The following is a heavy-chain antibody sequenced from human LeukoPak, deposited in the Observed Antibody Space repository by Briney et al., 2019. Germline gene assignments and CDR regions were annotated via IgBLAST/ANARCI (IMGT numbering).Heavy chain of an antibody. CDR1: GFTFSTYT. Sequence: GGSLRLSCAASGFTFSTYTMAWVRQAPGKGLEWVSAISGSGGSTYYADSVKGRFTISRDNSKNTLYLQMNSLRAEDTAVYYCAKGTWYYYDSSGYPREYYFDYWGQGTLVTVSS. J-gene: IGHJ4*02. CDR3: AKGTWYYYDSSGYPREYYFDY. D-gene: IGHD3-22*01. V-gene: IGHV3-23*01. CDR2: ISGSGGST.